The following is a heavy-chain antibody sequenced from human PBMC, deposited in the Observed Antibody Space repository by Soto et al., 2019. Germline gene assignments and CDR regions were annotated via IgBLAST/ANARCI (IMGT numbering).Heavy chain of an antibody. CDR3: AKDYGIWFGELFSPNYYYYGMDV. J-gene: IGHJ6*02. Sequence: PGGSLRLSCAASGFTFSSYAMSWVRQAPGKGLEWVSAISGSGGSTYYADSVKGRFTISRDNSKNTLYLQMNSLRAEDTAVYYCAKDYGIWFGELFSPNYYYYGMDVWGQGTTVTVSS. V-gene: IGHV3-23*01. CDR1: GFTFSSYA. D-gene: IGHD3-10*01. CDR2: ISGSGGST.